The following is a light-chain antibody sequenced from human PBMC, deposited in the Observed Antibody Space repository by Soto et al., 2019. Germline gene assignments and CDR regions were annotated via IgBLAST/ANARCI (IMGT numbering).Light chain of an antibody. CDR1: TSNIGRTT. J-gene: IGLJ3*02. CDR3: AAWDATLSAWV. V-gene: IGLV1-44*01. CDR2: NND. Sequence: QSVLTQPPSASGTPGQRVIISCSGSTSNIGRTTVDWYQHFPGTAPRVVMYNNDQRPPGVPDRVSGSKSGTSASLTIGGLQSEDEADYYCAAWDATLSAWVFGGGTKVTVL.